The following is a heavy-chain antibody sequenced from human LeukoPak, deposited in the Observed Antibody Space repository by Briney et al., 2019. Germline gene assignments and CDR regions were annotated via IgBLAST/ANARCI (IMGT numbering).Heavy chain of an antibody. V-gene: IGHV3-23*01. CDR2: ISGGGGTI. J-gene: IGHJ4*02. D-gene: IGHD3-3*01. CDR1: GFTFSSYA. Sequence: GGSLRLSCAASGFTFSSYAMSWVRQAPGRGLEWVSAISGGGGTIYYADSVKGRFTISRDNSKNTLYLQMNSLRAEDTAVYYCAKSAIGVVIPTFDFWGQGTLVTVSS. CDR3: AKSAIGVVIPTFDF.